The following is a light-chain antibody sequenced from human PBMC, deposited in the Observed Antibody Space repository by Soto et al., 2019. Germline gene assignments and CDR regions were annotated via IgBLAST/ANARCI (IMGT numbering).Light chain of an antibody. CDR1: SSYVGAYNS. CDR3: SSYTTSVTYV. Sequence: QSALTQPASVSGSPGQSITISCTGTSSYVGAYNSVSWYQQHPGKAPKLIIYYVSTRPSVISDRFSGSKSGNTASLTISGLQAEDESDYYCSSYTTSVTYVFGTGTKLTVL. J-gene: IGLJ1*01. V-gene: IGLV2-14*01. CDR2: YVS.